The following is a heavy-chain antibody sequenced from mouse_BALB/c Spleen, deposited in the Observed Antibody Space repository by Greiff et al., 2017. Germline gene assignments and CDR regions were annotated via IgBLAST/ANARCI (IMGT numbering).Heavy chain of an antibody. D-gene: IGHD1-2*01. CDR3: ARATTATSPFDY. CDR1: GFTFSSYA. CDR2: ISSGGSYT. V-gene: IGHV5-9-4*01. Sequence: EVQLQESGGGLVQPGGSLKLSCAASGFTFSSYAMSWVRQSPEKRLEWVAEISSGGSYTYYPDTVTGRFTISRDNAKNTLYLEMSSLRSEDTAMYYCARATTATSPFDYWGQGTTLTVSS. J-gene: IGHJ2*01.